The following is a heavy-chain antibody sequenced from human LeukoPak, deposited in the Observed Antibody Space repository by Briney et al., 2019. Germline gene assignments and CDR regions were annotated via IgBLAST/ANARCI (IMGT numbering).Heavy chain of an antibody. CDR3: ARAYYYGSGSYYGMDV. CDR2: FIPIFGTA. Sequence: SSEKVSCKASGVTFSSYAISWVRQAPGQGLELMGGFIPIFGTANYAQKFQGRVTITADESTSTAYMDLSSLRSEDTAVYYCARAYYYGSGSYYGMDVWGQGATVTVSS. J-gene: IGHJ6*02. V-gene: IGHV1-69*13. CDR1: GVTFSSYA. D-gene: IGHD3-10*01.